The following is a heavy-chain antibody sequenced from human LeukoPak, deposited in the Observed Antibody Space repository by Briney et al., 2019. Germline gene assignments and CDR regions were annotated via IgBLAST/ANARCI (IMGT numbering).Heavy chain of an antibody. D-gene: IGHD6-6*01. V-gene: IGHV3-48*02. J-gene: IGHJ5*02. CDR1: GFTFGSYA. CDR3: ARSANPGVHEFDP. Sequence: GGSLRLSCEAPGFTFGSYAMAWVRQAPGKGLEWLSYITSSSNINYADSVKGRFTISRDNAKNSLYLQMNSLRDEDTAVYYCARSANPGVHEFDPWGQGTLVTVSS. CDR2: ITSSSNI.